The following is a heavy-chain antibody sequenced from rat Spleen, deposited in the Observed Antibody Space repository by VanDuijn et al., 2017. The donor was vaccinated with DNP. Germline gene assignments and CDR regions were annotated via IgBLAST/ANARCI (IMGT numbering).Heavy chain of an antibody. CDR3: ATHTFTPGITTPFAY. J-gene: IGHJ3*01. D-gene: IGHD1-4*01. CDR1: RFTFSDYN. V-gene: IGHV5S10*01. Sequence: EVQLVETGGGLLQPGKSLKLSCAASRFTFSDYNMAWVRQAPKKGLEWVATIIYDGSRTYYRDSVKGRFTISRDTAKSTLYLQMDSLRSEDTATYYCATHTFTPGITTPFAYWGQGTLVTVSS. CDR2: IIYDGSRT.